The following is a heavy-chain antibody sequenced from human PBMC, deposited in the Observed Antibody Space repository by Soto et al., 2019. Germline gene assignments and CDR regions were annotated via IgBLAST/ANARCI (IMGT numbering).Heavy chain of an antibody. D-gene: IGHD2-2*01. CDR2: VSGSGGGT. V-gene: IGHV3-23*01. Sequence: GGSLRLSCAASGFTFSSYAMSWVRQAPGKGLEWVSTVSGSGGGTYYADTVKGRFTKSVDTSKNQFSLKLNSVTAAVTALYYCASLQGTPKYCSSATCSELNSYGYLDFWGQGTLVTVSS. J-gene: IGHJ4*02. CDR1: GFTFSSYA. CDR3: ASLQGTPKYCSSATCSELNSYGYLDF.